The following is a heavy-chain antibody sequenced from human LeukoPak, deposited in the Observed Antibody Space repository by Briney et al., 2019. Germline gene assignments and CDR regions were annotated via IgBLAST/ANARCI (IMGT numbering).Heavy chain of an antibody. CDR2: ISTSGSTI. CDR3: ARVFGYCSGTSCYTSLGVFDY. J-gene: IGHJ4*02. Sequence: GGSLRLSCAASGFTFSDYCMTWIRQAPGKGLEWVSYISTSGSTIYYADSVKGRFTISRDNAKNSLYLQMNSLRAEDTAVYHCARVFGYCSGTSCYTSLGVFDYWGQGTLVTVSS. CDR1: GFTFSDYC. D-gene: IGHD2-2*02. V-gene: IGHV3-11*04.